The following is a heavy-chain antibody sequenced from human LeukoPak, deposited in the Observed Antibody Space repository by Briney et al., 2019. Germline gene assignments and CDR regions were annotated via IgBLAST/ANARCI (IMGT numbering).Heavy chain of an antibody. CDR3: AKDISGSYLGNFDY. J-gene: IGHJ4*02. CDR2: ISWNSGSI. V-gene: IGHV3-9*01. CDR1: GFTFDDYA. D-gene: IGHD1-26*01. Sequence: GGSLRLSCAASGFTFDDYAMHWVRQAPGKGLEWVSGISWNSGSIGYADSVKGRFTISRDNAKNSPYLQMNSLRAEDTALYYCAKDISGSYLGNFDYWGQGTLVTVSS.